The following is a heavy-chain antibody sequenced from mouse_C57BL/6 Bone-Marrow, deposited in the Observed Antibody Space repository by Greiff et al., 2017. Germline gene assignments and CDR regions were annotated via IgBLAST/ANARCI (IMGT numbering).Heavy chain of an antibody. Sequence: VQLQQSGAELVRPGASVKLSCPASGFIIKDVYIHWVKQRPEQGLEWIGWIDPEIGDTEYASKFQGQATITSDTSTNTAYLQLDSLTSGDTAVNYCSSYDGNYFDFGGQGTPLTVAS. CDR3: SSYDGNYFDF. CDR1: GFIIKDVY. J-gene: IGHJ2*01. CDR2: IDPEIGDT. V-gene: IGHV14-4*01. D-gene: IGHD2-3*01.